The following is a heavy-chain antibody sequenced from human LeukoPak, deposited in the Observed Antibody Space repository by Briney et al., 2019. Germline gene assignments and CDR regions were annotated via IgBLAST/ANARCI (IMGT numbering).Heavy chain of an antibody. J-gene: IGHJ6*03. CDR3: ARDSLTTVVVPAAINYMDV. V-gene: IGHV1-69*04. CDR1: GGTFSSYA. Sequence: SVKVSCKASGGTFSSYAISWVRQAPGQGLEWMGRIIPILGIANYAQKFQGRVTITADKSTSTAYMELSSLRSEDTAVYYCARDSLTTVVVPAAINYMDVWGKGTTVTVSS. D-gene: IGHD2-2*01. CDR2: IIPILGIA.